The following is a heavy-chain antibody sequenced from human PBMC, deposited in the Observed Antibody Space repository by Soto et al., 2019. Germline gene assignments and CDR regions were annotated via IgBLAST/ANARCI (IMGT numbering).Heavy chain of an antibody. CDR3: ARDKGSYNWNAVDY. Sequence: PETLPLRCTVSGGSISGYYWSWIWQPPGKGREWIGYIYYSGSTNYNPSLKSRVTISVDTSKNQFSLKLSSVTAADTAVYYCARDKGSYNWNAVDYWGQGTLVTVS. CDR2: IYYSGST. V-gene: IGHV4-59*01. J-gene: IGHJ4*02. CDR1: GGSISGYY. D-gene: IGHD1-20*01.